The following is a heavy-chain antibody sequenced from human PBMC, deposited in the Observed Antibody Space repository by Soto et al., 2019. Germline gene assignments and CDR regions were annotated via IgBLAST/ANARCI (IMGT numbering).Heavy chain of an antibody. CDR1: GFILSDCA. J-gene: IGHJ6*03. Sequence: EVKLVESGGGLVQPGGALRLSCATSGFILSDCAMNWVSQAPGKGLEWVSYISSSSSVIDYADSVKGRFTVPRDNARNSLYLQMNSLRAEDTAVYYCARDLSWGSNWYYYMDVWGKGTTVTFSS. CDR3: ARDLSWGSNWYYYMDV. CDR2: ISSSSSVI. V-gene: IGHV3-48*01. D-gene: IGHD7-27*01.